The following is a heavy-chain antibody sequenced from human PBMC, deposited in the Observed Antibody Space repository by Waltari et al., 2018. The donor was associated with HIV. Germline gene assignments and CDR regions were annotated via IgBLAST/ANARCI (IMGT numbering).Heavy chain of an antibody. D-gene: IGHD3-10*01. CDR2: INPNSGGT. V-gene: IGHV1-2*02. CDR3: ARNKGYYYGAGSPGDYGMDV. Sequence: QVQLVQSGAEVKKPGASVKVPCKASGYTFTGYYMHWVRQAPGQGLEWMGWINPNSGGTKYAQKFQGRVTMTRDTSISTAYMELSRLRADDTAVYYGARNKGYYYGAGSPGDYGMDVWGQGTTVTVSS. CDR1: GYTFTGYY. J-gene: IGHJ6*02.